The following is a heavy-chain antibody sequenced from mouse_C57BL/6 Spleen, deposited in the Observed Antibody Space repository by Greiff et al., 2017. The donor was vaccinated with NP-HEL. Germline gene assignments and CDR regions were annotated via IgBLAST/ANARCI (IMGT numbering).Heavy chain of an antibody. V-gene: IGHV1-7*01. D-gene: IGHD1-2*01. CDR1: GYTFTSYW. CDR2: INPSSGYT. CDR3: ARDTTAPLRLEAMDY. Sequence: VQLQQSGAELAKPGASVKLSCKASGYTFTSYWMHWVKQRPGQGLEWIGYINPSSGYTKYNQKFKDKATLTADKSSSTAYMQLSSLTYADSAVYYGARDTTAPLRLEAMDYWGQGTSVTVAS. J-gene: IGHJ4*01.